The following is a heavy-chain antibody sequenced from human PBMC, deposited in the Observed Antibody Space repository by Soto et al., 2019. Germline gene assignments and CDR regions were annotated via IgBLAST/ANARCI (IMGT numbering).Heavy chain of an antibody. J-gene: IGHJ4*02. CDR3: ARDKITGLFDY. D-gene: IGHD2-8*02. CDR1: GGSISSSSYY. V-gene: IGHV4-39*07. CDR2: IYHSGST. Sequence: SETLSLTCTVSGGSISSSSYYWGWIRQPPGKGLEWIGYIYHSGSTYYNPSLKSRVTISVDTSKNQFSLKLTSVTAADTAVYYCARDKITGLFDYWGQGTLVTVSS.